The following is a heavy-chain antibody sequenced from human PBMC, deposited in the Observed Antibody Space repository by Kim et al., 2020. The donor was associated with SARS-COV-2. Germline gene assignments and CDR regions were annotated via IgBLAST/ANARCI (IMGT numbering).Heavy chain of an antibody. J-gene: IGHJ4*02. CDR3: SRCPRSSSCY. Sequence: GGSLRLSCAASGFTFSSYWMNWVRRAPGKGLECVATIKEDGSEDFYVDSVKGRFTISRDNAKNSLYLQMNSLRAEDTAVYYCSRCPRSSSCYWGRGTLVTVSS. CDR2: IKEDGSED. D-gene: IGHD6-13*01. V-gene: IGHV3-7*03. CDR1: GFTFSSYW.